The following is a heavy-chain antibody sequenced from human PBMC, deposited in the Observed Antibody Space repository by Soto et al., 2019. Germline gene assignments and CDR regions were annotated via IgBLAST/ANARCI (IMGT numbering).Heavy chain of an antibody. Sequence: PSETLSLTCTVSGGSISSYYWSWIRQPAGKGLEWIGRIYTSGSTNYNPSLKSRVTMSVDTSKNQFSLKLSSVTAADTAVYYCARDQILRYFDWLFRDDAFDIWGQGKMVTVSS. D-gene: IGHD3-9*01. J-gene: IGHJ3*02. CDR1: GGSISSYY. CDR2: IYTSGST. V-gene: IGHV4-4*07. CDR3: ARDQILRYFDWLFRDDAFDI.